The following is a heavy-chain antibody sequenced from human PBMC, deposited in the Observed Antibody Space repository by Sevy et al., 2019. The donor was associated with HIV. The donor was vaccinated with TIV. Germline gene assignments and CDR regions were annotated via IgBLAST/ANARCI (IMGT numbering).Heavy chain of an antibody. Sequence: GGSLRLSCAASGFTFSSYWMSWVRQAPGKGLEWVANIKQDGSEKYYVDSVKGRFTISRDNAKNSLYLQMNSLRAEDTAMYYCARVRDYDFWSGPYYGMDVWGQGTTVTVSS. D-gene: IGHD3-3*01. J-gene: IGHJ6*02. CDR1: GFTFSSYW. V-gene: IGHV3-7*01. CDR3: ARVRDYDFWSGPYYGMDV. CDR2: IKQDGSEK.